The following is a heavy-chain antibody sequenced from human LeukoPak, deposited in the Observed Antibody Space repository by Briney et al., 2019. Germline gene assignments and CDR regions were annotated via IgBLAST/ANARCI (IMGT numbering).Heavy chain of an antibody. CDR1: GFIFSHYG. V-gene: IGHV3-30*02. CDR3: VKGYDYYMDV. CDR2: IRYDGSSQ. J-gene: IGHJ6*03. Sequence: PGGSLRLSCGASGFIFSHYGMHWVRQAPGKGLEWVAFIRYDGSSQHYADSVKGRFTISRDNAKNTLSMQMNSLRVEDTAVYYCVKGYDYYMDVWGKGTTVTISS.